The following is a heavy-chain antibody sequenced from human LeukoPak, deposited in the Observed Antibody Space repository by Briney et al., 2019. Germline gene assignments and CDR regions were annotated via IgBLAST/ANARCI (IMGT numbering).Heavy chain of an antibody. J-gene: IGHJ4*02. D-gene: IGHD3-22*01. CDR2: INPSCGST. CDR3: ARDYCDSSGFDY. V-gene: IGHV1-46*01. CDR1: GYTFTSYY. Sequence: ASVKLSCNASGYTFTSYYMHWVRQAPGQGLEWMGIINPSCGSTRYAREFQGRDTMTRDMSASTVYMEVRPLRSEDTAVYQCARDYCDSSGFDYWGQGTLVTVSS.